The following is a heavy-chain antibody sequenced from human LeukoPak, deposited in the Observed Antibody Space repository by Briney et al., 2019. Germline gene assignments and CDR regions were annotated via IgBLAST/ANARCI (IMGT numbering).Heavy chain of an antibody. D-gene: IGHD6-19*01. Sequence: ASVKVSCKASGYTFTSYDINWVRQATGQGLEWMGWMNPNSGNTGYAQKFQGRVTITRNTSISTAYMELSSLRSEDTAVYYCARDSSGWYHWFDPGAREPWSPSPQ. CDR3: ARDSSGWYHWFDP. CDR1: GYTFTSYD. CDR2: MNPNSGNT. J-gene: IGHJ5*02. V-gene: IGHV1-8*01.